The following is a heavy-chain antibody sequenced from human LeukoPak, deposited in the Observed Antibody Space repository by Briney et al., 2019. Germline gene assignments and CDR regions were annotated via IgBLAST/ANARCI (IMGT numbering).Heavy chain of an antibody. CDR1: GFTFSSYC. D-gene: IGHD4-23*01. Sequence: PGGSLRLSCAASGFTFSSYCMNWVRQAPGKGLEWVSSISSSSSYIYYADSVKGRFTISRDNAKNSLYLQMNSLRAEDTAVYYCARCTTVVTPWFDYWGQGTLVTVSS. CDR3: ARCTTVVTPWFDY. J-gene: IGHJ4*02. CDR2: ISSSSSYI. V-gene: IGHV3-21*01.